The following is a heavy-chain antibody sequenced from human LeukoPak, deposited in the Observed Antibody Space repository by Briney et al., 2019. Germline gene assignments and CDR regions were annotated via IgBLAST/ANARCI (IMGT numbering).Heavy chain of an antibody. D-gene: IGHD3-10*01. CDR1: GGSFSGYY. CDR2: INHSGST. J-gene: IGHJ4*02. Sequence: SETLPLTCAVYGGSFSGYYWSWIRQPPGKGLEWIGEINHSGSTNYNPSLKSRVTISVDTSKNQFSLKLSSVTAADTAVYYCARANYYGSGSREKIVDYWGQGTLVTVSS. V-gene: IGHV4-34*01. CDR3: ARANYYGSGSREKIVDY.